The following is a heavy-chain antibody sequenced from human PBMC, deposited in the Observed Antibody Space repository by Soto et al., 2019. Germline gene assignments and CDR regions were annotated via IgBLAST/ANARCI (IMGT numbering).Heavy chain of an antibody. D-gene: IGHD1-26*01. CDR1: GFTFDDYA. V-gene: IGHV3-9*01. CDR3: AKEGRSGSYWGDAFDI. Sequence: EVLLVESGGGLVQPGRSLRLSCAASGFTFDDYAMHWVRQAPGKGLEWVSGISWNSGSIGYADSVKGRFTISRDNAKNSLYLQMNSLRAEDTALYYCAKEGRSGSYWGDAFDIWGQGTMVTVSS. J-gene: IGHJ3*02. CDR2: ISWNSGSI.